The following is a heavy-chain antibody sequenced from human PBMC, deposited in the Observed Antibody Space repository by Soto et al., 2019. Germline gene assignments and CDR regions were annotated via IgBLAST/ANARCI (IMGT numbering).Heavy chain of an antibody. J-gene: IGHJ4*02. CDR2: INHSGST. V-gene: IGHV4-34*01. CDR3: AATYYDFLAGLLNPKYYFDY. D-gene: IGHD3-9*01. Sequence: QVHLQQWGAGLLKPSETLSLTCAVYGGSFSGYSWNWIRQPPGKGLEWLGEINHSGSTDYNPSLKSRVTISVDRSKNQFSLKLNSVTAADTAVYYCAATYYDFLAGLLNPKYYFDYWGQGTLVTFSS. CDR1: GGSFSGYS.